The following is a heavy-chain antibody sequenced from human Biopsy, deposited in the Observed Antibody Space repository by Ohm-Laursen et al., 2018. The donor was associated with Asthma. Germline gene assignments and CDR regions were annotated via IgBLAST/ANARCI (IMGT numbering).Heavy chain of an antibody. V-gene: IGHV1-69*01. J-gene: IGHJ4*02. D-gene: IGHD2-15*01. Sequence: SSVKVSCKSLGGTFNTYVIGWVRQAPGQGLEWMGGINSVFGTTTYPQKFQDKVTITVDDSTSTVYMELSSLRSEDTAVYYCARKAGSCISRTCYSLDFGGQGTLVTVSS. CDR1: GGTFNTYV. CDR2: INSVFGTT. CDR3: ARKAGSCISRTCYSLDF.